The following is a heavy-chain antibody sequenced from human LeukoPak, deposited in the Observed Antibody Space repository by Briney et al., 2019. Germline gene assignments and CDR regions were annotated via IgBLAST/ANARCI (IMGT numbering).Heavy chain of an antibody. CDR1: GGSFSGYY. V-gene: IGHV4-34*01. J-gene: IGHJ4*02. CDR2: INRSGST. CDR3: ARLGGSYYSD. Sequence: SETLSLTCAVYGGSFSGYYWSWIRQPPGKGLEWIGEINRSGSTNYNPSLKSRVTISVDTSKNQFSLKLSSVTAADTAVYYCARLGGSYYSDWGQGTLVTVSS. D-gene: IGHD1-26*01.